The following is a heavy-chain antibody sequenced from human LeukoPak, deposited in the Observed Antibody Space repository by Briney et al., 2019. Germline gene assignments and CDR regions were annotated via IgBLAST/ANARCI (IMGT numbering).Heavy chain of an antibody. D-gene: IGHD6-13*01. CDR1: GGSISSGDYY. CDR2: IYYSGST. Sequence: PSQTLSLTCTVSGGSISSGDYYWSWIRQPPGKGLEWIGYIYYSGSTYYNSSLKSRVTISVDTSKNQFSLKLSSVTAADTAVYYCARGYSSSWYDSPFFDYWGQGTLVTVSS. J-gene: IGHJ4*02. V-gene: IGHV4-30-4*01. CDR3: ARGYSSSWYDSPFFDY.